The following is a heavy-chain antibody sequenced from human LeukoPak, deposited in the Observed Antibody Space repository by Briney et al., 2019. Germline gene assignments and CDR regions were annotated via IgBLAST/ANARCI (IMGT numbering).Heavy chain of an antibody. D-gene: IGHD6-19*01. CDR1: GFTFSNYE. CDR3: ARDKRQYYSSGWYNWFDP. J-gene: IGHJ5*02. V-gene: IGHV3-48*03. CDR2: ISSSGGTI. Sequence: GGSLRLSCAASGFTFSNYEMNWVRQAPGKGLEWVSYISSSGGTIYYADSVKGRFTISRDNAKNSLYLQMNSLRAEDTAVYYCARDKRQYYSSGWYNWFDPWGQGTLVTVSS.